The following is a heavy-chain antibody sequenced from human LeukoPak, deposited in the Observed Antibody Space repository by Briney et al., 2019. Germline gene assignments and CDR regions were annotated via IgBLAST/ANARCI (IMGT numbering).Heavy chain of an antibody. Sequence: HPGGSLRLSCAASGFTFSSYGMHWVRQARGKGLEWVAVISYDGSNKYYADSVKGRFTISRDNSKNTLYLQMNSLRAEDTAVYYCAKGRGIWELDPRPPLDYWGQGTLVTVSS. V-gene: IGHV3-30*18. CDR2: ISYDGSNK. J-gene: IGHJ4*02. CDR1: GFTFSSYG. D-gene: IGHD1-26*01. CDR3: AKGRGIWELDPRPPLDY.